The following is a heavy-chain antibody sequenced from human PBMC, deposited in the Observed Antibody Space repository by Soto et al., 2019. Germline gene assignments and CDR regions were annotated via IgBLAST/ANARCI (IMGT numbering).Heavy chain of an antibody. Sequence: GASVKVSCKASGYTFTSYGISWVRQAPGQGLEWMGWISAYNGNTNYAQKLQGRVTMTTDTSTSTAYMELRSLRSDDTAVYYCAICGSSWYYVGLGETGEYYYYGMDVWGQGTTVTVSS. J-gene: IGHJ6*02. CDR2: ISAYNGNT. D-gene: IGHD6-13*01. CDR3: AICGSSWYYVGLGETGEYYYYGMDV. CDR1: GYTFTSYG. V-gene: IGHV1-18*01.